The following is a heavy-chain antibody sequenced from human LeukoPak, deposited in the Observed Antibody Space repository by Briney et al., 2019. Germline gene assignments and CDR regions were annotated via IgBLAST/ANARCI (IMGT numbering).Heavy chain of an antibody. D-gene: IGHD3-10*01. CDR2: IYYSGST. CDR3: AREALWFGELLPTPGAFDI. Sequence: SETLSLTCTVSGASISSYYWSWIRQPPGKGLGWIGYIYYSGSTNYNPSLKSRVTISVDTSKNQFSLKLSSVTAADTAVYYCAREALWFGELLPTPGAFDIWGQGTMVTVSS. J-gene: IGHJ3*02. V-gene: IGHV4-59*01. CDR1: GASISSYY.